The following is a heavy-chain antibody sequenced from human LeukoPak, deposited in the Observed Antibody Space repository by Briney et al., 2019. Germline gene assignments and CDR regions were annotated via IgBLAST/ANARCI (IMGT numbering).Heavy chain of an antibody. V-gene: IGHV4-4*02. J-gene: IGHJ1*01. D-gene: IGHD2-2*01. CDR3: ARGSWDPVVVPARGSFQH. CDR2: IYLSGST. CDR1: GGSISSSNW. Sequence: PSGTLSLTCAVSGGSISSSNWWSWVRQPPGKGLEWIGEIYLSGSTNYNPSLKSRVTISVDKAKNQFSLKLSSVTAADTAVYYCARGSWDPVVVPARGSFQHWGQGTLVTVSS.